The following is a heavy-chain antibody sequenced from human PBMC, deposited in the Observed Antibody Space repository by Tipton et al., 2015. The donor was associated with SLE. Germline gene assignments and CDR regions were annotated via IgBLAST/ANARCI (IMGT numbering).Heavy chain of an antibody. CDR1: GFTFSSYA. Sequence: SLRLSCAASGFTFSSYAMSWVRQAPGKGLEWVSAISGSGGITYFADSVKGQFTISRDNSKNTLYLQMNSLRADDTAVYYCAKDREHSNSARGGFDPWGQGTLVTVSS. CDR3: AKDREHSNSARGGFDP. J-gene: IGHJ5*02. V-gene: IGHV3-23*01. CDR2: ISGSGGIT. D-gene: IGHD6-6*01.